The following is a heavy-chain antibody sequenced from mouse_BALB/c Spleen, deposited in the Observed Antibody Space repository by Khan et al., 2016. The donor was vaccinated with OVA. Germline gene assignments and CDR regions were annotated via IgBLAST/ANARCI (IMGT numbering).Heavy chain of an antibody. V-gene: IGHV1-77*01. Sequence: QVQLQQSGAELARPGASVKLSCKASGYTFTGYYINWVKQRTGKGLEWIGEISPGSGDTYYHEKLKGKATMTADKSSTTAYMQLSSLKSEASAVYCCARRNYFGYTFAYWGQGTLVTVSA. CDR2: ISPGSGDT. CDR1: GYTFTGYY. J-gene: IGHJ3*01. CDR3: ARRNYFGYTFAY. D-gene: IGHD1-2*01.